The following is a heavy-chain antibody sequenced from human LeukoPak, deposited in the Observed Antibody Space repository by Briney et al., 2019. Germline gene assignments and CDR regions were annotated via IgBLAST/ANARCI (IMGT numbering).Heavy chain of an antibody. Sequence: SETLSLTCAVSGGSISSSSYYWGWIRQPPGKGLEWIGSIYYSGSTYYNPSLKSRVTISVDTSKNQFSLKLSSVTAADTAVYYCASHYLKTSYTIFGVEFDYWGQGTLVTVSS. J-gene: IGHJ4*02. CDR1: GGSISSSSYY. V-gene: IGHV4-39*01. D-gene: IGHD3-3*01. CDR2: IYYSGST. CDR3: ASHYLKTSYTIFGVEFDY.